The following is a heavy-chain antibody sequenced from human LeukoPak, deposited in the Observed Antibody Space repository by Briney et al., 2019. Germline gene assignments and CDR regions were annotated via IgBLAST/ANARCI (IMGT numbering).Heavy chain of an antibody. CDR1: GFTFTSSA. V-gene: IGHV1-58*02. CDR2: IVVGSGNT. J-gene: IGHJ4*02. D-gene: IGHD2-15*01. Sequence: ASVKVSCKASGFTFTSSAMQWVRQARGQRLEWIGWIVVGSGNTNYAQKFQERVTITRDMSTSTAYMELSSLRSEDTAVYYCAADGEGYCSGGSCYAFDYWGQGTLVTVSS. CDR3: AADGEGYCSGGSCYAFDY.